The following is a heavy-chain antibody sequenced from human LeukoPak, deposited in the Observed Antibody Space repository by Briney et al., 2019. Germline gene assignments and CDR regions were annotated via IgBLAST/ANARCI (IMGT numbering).Heavy chain of an antibody. CDR2: IKQDGSEK. CDR3: ARDRGSSGWYEFDY. CDR1: GFTSGTYW. D-gene: IGHD6-19*01. V-gene: IGHV3-7*01. Sequence: GGSLRLSCAASGFTSGTYWMSWARQAPGEGLEWVANIKQDGSEKYYVDSVRGRFTISRDNAKNSLYLQMNSLRAEDTAVYYCARDRGSSGWYEFDYWGQGTLVTVSS. J-gene: IGHJ4*02.